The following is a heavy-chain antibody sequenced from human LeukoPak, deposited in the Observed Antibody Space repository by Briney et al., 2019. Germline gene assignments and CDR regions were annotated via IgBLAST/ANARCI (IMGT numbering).Heavy chain of an antibody. CDR3: ARFMVRGGN. D-gene: IGHD3-10*01. CDR1: GFTFSSYA. V-gene: IGHV3-30*04. Sequence: PGRSLRLSCAASGFTFSSYAMHWVRQAPGKGLEWVAVISYDGSNKYYADSVKGRFTISRDNSKNTLYLQMNSLRAEDTAVYYCARFMVRGGNWGQGTLVTVSS. CDR2: ISYDGSNK. J-gene: IGHJ4*02.